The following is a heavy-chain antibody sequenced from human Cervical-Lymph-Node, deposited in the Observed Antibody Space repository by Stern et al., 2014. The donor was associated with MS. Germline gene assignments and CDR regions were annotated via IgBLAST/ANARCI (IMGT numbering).Heavy chain of an antibody. D-gene: IGHD6-6*01. CDR2: IYYSGST. V-gene: IGHV4-59*01. J-gene: IGHJ3*02. CDR1: GGSISSYY. Sequence: QVQLQESGPGLVKPSETLSLTCTVSGGSISSYYWSWIRQPPGKGLEWLGYIYYSGSTNYNPSLKSRVTISVDTSKNQFSLKLSSVTAADTAVYYCAREGIAARGGAFDIWGQGTMVTVSS. CDR3: AREGIAARGGAFDI.